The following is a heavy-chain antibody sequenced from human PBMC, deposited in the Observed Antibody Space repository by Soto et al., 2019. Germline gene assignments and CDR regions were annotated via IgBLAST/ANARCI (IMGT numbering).Heavy chain of an antibody. J-gene: IGHJ4*02. Sequence: GGSMRLSSAASGFTFSSYAMGWVRQGPGKGLEWVAVVSIGGSTHYADSVRGRFTISRDNSKNTLSLQMNSLTAEDTAVYFCAKRRGAGGHFDYWGQGALVTVSS. V-gene: IGHV3-23*01. D-gene: IGHD2-15*01. CDR1: GFTFSSYA. CDR2: VSIGGST. CDR3: AKRRGAGGHFDY.